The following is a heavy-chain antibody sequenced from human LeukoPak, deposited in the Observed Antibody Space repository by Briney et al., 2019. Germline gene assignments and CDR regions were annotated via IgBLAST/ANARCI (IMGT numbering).Heavy chain of an antibody. V-gene: IGHV3-21*01. J-gene: IGHJ5*02. CDR2: ISSSSSYI. CDR3: ARIPAAWFGEIGWFDP. CDR1: GFTFSSYS. Sequence: GGSLRLSCAASGFTFSSYSMNWVRQAPGKGLEWVSSISSSSSYIYYADSVKGRFTISRDNAKNSLYLQMNSLRAEDTAVYYCARIPAAWFGEIGWFDPWGQGTLVTVSS. D-gene: IGHD3-10*01.